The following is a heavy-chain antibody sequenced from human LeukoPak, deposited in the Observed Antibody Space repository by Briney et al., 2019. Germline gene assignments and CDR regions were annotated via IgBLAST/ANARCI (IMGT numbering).Heavy chain of an antibody. CDR3: ARDRISIAAAQNWFDP. CDR2: IYTSGST. V-gene: IGHV4-39*07. J-gene: IGHJ5*02. Sequence: SETLSLTCTVSGGSISSSSYYWGWIRQPPGKGLEWIGRIYTSGSTNYNPSLKSRVTMSVDTSKNQFSLKLSSVTAADTAVYYCARDRISIAAAQNWFDPWGQGTLVTVSS. CDR1: GGSISSSSYY. D-gene: IGHD6-13*01.